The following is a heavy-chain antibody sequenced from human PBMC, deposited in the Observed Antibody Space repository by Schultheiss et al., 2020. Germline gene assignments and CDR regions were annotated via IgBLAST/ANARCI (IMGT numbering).Heavy chain of an antibody. CDR1: GGSISSSSYY. D-gene: IGHD3-10*01. CDR2: IYHSGST. J-gene: IGHJ6*02. CDR3: ARGPTVLWFGDQTYYYGMDV. V-gene: IGHV4-39*01. Sequence: SETLSLTCTVSGGSISSSSYYWGWIRQPPGKGLEWIGEIYHSGSTNYNPSLKSRVTISVDTSKNQFSLKLSSVTAADTAVYYCARGPTVLWFGDQTYYYGMDVWGQGTTVTVSS.